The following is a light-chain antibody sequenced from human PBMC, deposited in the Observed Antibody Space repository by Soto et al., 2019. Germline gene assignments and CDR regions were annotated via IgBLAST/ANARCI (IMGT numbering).Light chain of an antibody. CDR1: SSNIGAGYD. CDR3: QSYDSSLSGSYV. J-gene: IGLJ1*01. V-gene: IGLV1-40*01. CDR2: NNN. Sequence: QAVVTQPPSVSGAPGQRVTISCTGSSSNIGAGYDVHWYQRLPGTAPKVLIYNNNNRPSGVPDRFSGSKSGTSASLAITGLQAEDEADYYCQSYDSSLSGSYVFGTGTKFTVL.